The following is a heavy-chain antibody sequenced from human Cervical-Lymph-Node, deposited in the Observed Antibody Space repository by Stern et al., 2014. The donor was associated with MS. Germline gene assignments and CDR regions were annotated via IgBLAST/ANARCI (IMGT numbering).Heavy chain of an antibody. V-gene: IGHV2-5*09. J-gene: IGHJ5*02. Sequence: QVTLKESGPTLVKPTQTLTLTCTFSGFSLSTSGVGVGWIRQPPGKALEWLALIYWDEDKRYRPSLKSRLTITKDTSKNQVVLTMTNMDPVDTATYYCAHGGDCSGGSCHPRWFDPWGQGTLVTVSS. D-gene: IGHD2-15*01. CDR1: GFSLSTSGVG. CDR3: AHGGDCSGGSCHPRWFDP. CDR2: IYWDEDK.